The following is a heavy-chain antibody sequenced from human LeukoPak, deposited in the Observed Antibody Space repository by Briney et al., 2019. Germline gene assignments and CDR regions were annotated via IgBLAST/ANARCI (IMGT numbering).Heavy chain of an antibody. Sequence: FETLSLTCTVSGGSISSFYWSWIRQPPGKGLEWIGYIYYSGSTNYNPSLKSRVTISVDTSKNQFYLKLSSVTAADTAVYYCARHGTSGTNLNWFDPWGQGTLVTVSS. CDR1: GGSISSFY. D-gene: IGHD1-1*01. J-gene: IGHJ5*02. CDR3: ARHGTSGTNLNWFDP. V-gene: IGHV4-59*01. CDR2: IYYSGST.